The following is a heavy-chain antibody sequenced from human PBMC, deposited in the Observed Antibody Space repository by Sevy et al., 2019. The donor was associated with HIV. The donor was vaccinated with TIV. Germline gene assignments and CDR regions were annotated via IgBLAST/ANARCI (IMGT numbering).Heavy chain of an antibody. CDR2: ISYDGSNK. CDR3: AKDQAPNYYGSGSPEYYFDY. Sequence: GGSLRLSCAASGFTFSSYGMYWVRQAPGTGLEWVAVISYDGSNKYYADSVKGRFTISRDNSKNTLFLQMNSLRAEDTAVYYCAKDQAPNYYGSGSPEYYFDYWGQGTLVTVSS. D-gene: IGHD3-10*01. CDR1: GFTFSSYG. V-gene: IGHV3-30*18. J-gene: IGHJ4*02.